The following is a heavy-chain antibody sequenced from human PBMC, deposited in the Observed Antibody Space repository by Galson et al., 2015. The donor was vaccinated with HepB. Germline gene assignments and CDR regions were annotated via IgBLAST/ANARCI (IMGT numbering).Heavy chain of an antibody. V-gene: IGHV5-10-1*01. J-gene: IGHJ4*02. CDR3: ARSPSYSSSSAY. CDR2: IDPSDSYT. CDR1: GYSFTSYW. D-gene: IGHD6-6*01. Sequence: QSGAEVKKPGESLRISCKGSGYSFTSYWISWVRQMPGKGLEWMGRIDPSDSYTNYSPSFQGHVTISAGKSISTAYLQWSSLKASDTAMYYCARSPSYSSSSAYWGQGTLVTVSS.